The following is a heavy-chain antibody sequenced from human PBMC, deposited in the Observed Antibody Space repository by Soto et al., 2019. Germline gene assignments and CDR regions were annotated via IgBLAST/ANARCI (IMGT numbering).Heavy chain of an antibody. D-gene: IGHD3-10*01. CDR3: ARHGFGPLHGLVDV. J-gene: IGHJ6*02. CDR2: IQYNGYS. CDR1: GGSITNYY. V-gene: IGHV4-59*08. Sequence: QVQLQESGPGLVKPSETLSLTCTVSGGSITNYYCSWFRQPPGKGLEWIGYIQYNGYSAYNLSLKRRVTMSMDTPKTQFSLMVESVTATDTAVYYCARHGFGPLHGLVDVWGQGTTVIVSS.